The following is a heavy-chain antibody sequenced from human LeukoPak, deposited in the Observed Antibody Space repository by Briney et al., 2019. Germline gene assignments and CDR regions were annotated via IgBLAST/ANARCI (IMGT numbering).Heavy chain of an antibody. CDR2: ISGSGGST. CDR1: GFTFSSYA. D-gene: IGHD3-3*01. J-gene: IGHJ6*03. Sequence: PGGSLRLSCAASGFTFSSYAMSWVRQAPGKGLEWVSAISGSGGSTYYADSVKGRFTISRDNSKNTLYLQMNSLRAEDTAVYYCATVRPRTYYDFWSGPSRGYMDVWGKGTTVTVSS. V-gene: IGHV3-23*01. CDR3: ATVRPRTYYDFWSGPSRGYMDV.